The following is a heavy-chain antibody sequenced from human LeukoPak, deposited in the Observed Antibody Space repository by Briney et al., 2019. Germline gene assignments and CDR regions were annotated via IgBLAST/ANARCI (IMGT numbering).Heavy chain of an antibody. CDR2: IKGDGSVQ. V-gene: IGHV3-7*01. D-gene: IGHD3-9*01. Sequence: GGSLRLSCVASGFTFSTSWMNWVRQAPGKGLEWVANIKGDGSVQSYVDSVKGRFTISRDNAKNSLFLEMNSLRADDTAVYYCARDYDILTGDTYYFDYWGQGTLVTVSS. J-gene: IGHJ4*02. CDR1: GFTFSTSW. CDR3: ARDYDILTGDTYYFDY.